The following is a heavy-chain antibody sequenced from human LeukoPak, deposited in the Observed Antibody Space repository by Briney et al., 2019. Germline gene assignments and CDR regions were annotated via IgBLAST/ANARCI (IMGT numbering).Heavy chain of an antibody. V-gene: IGHV4-61*02. D-gene: IGHD1-1*01. CDR3: ARVFFYNDANSIDL. CDR1: GGSISSGSYH. Sequence: SETLSLICTVSGGSISSGSYHWTWIRQPAGNGLEWIGRVLPSGSTNYNPSLKSRVTVSVDTSKNQFSLKLSSVTAADTAVYYCARVFFYNDANSIDLWGRGTLVTVSS. J-gene: IGHJ2*01. CDR2: VLPSGST.